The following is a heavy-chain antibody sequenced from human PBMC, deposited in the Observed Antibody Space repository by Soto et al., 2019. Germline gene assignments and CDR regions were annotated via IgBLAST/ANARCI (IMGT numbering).Heavy chain of an antibody. V-gene: IGHV3-23*01. CDR2: ISGSGGST. CDR1: GFTFRSYA. D-gene: IGHD2-2*02. Sequence: GGSLRLSYAASGFTFRSYAMSWGRQAPWKGLEWVSAISGSGGSTYYADSVKGRFTISRDNSKNTLYLQMNSLRAEDTAVYYCAKFTVPAAISYFDYWGQGTLVTVSS. J-gene: IGHJ4*02. CDR3: AKFTVPAAISYFDY.